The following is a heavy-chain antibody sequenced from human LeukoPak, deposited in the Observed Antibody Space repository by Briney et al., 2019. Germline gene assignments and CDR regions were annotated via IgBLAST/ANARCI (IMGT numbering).Heavy chain of an antibody. D-gene: IGHD4-17*01. Sequence: ASVKVSCEASGYTFTGYYMHWVRQAPGQGLEWMGWINPNSGGTNYAQKFQGRVTMTRDTSISTAYMELSRLRSDDTAVYYCARSDYEYYFYMDVWGKGTTVTISS. CDR1: GYTFTGYY. CDR3: ARSDYEYYFYMDV. J-gene: IGHJ6*03. V-gene: IGHV1-2*02. CDR2: INPNSGGT.